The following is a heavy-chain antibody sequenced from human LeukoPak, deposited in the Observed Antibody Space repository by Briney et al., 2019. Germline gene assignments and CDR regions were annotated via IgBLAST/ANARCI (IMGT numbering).Heavy chain of an antibody. J-gene: IGHJ5*02. CDR2: IYHSGST. D-gene: IGHD1-26*01. V-gene: IGHV4-59*08. CDR1: GGSISSYY. CDR3: ARHVSGSYYP. Sequence: SETLSLTCTVSGGSISSYYWSWIRQPPGKGLEWIGYIYHSGSTNYNPSLKSRVTISVDTSKNQFPLKLSSVTAADTAVYYCARHVSGSYYPWGQGTLVTVSS.